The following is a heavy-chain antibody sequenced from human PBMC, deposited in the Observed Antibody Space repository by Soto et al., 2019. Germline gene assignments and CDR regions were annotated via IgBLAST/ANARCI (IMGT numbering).Heavy chain of an antibody. D-gene: IGHD1-7*01. CDR3: TTDRWKYGGFDY. CDR2: IKSKTDGGTT. J-gene: IGHJ4*02. V-gene: IGHV3-15*01. CDR1: GFTFSNAW. Sequence: EVQLVESGGGLVKPGGSLRLSCAASGFTFSNAWMSWVRQAPGKGLEWVGRIKSKTDGGTTDYAAPVKGRFTISTDDSKNTLYLQMNSLKTEDTAVYYCTTDRWKYGGFDYWGQGTLVTVSS.